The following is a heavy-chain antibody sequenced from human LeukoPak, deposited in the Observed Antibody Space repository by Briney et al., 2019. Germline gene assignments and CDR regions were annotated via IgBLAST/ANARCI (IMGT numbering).Heavy chain of an antibody. D-gene: IGHD3-16*01. V-gene: IGHV3-11*01. J-gene: IGHJ4*02. CDR2: ITSGAGPT. CDR3: TKERRGTYYAFES. Sequence: PGGSLRLSCDASGFSISDYYMSWIRQSPVKGLEWISYITSGAGPTKYADSVKGRFTISRDKAKNSVALQLNSLRPEDTAVYYCTKERRGTYYAFESWGQGTLVTVSS. CDR1: GFSISDYY.